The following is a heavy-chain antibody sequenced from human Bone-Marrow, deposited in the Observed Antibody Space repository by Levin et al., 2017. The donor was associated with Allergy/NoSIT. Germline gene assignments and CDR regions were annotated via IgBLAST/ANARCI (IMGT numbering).Heavy chain of an antibody. D-gene: IGHD1-7*01. Sequence: GGSLRLSCAASGFTFSSYFLHWVRQAPGKGLEWLTFISYDGNIGYADSVRGRFTISRDNSKNIMYLQMNSLRVEDTALYYCAREDNWNYDYWGQGTLVTVSS. CDR3: AREDNWNYDY. CDR2: ISYDGNIG. CDR1: GFTFSSYF. J-gene: IGHJ4*02. V-gene: IGHV3-30-3*01.